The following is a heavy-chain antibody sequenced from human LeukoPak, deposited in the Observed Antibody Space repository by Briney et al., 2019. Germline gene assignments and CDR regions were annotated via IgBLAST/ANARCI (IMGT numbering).Heavy chain of an antibody. Sequence: SQTLSLTCTVSGGSVTSGNYYWNWIRQPAGKGLEWIGRIYTNGGASYHPSLKSRVTISIDASKNQFSLKLSSVTAADTAVHYCAREPPGYWGQGILVTVSS. V-gene: IGHV4-61*02. J-gene: IGHJ4*02. CDR1: GGSVTSGNYY. CDR2: IYTNGGA. CDR3: AREPPGY.